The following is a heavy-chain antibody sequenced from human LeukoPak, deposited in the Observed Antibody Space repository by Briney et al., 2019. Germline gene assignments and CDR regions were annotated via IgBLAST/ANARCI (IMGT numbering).Heavy chain of an antibody. D-gene: IGHD2-15*01. V-gene: IGHV1-69*05. CDR2: IIPIFGTA. CDR3: ARGRCSGGSCYADAFDI. J-gene: IGHJ3*02. Sequence: ASVKVSCKASGGTFSSYAISWVRQAPGQGLEWMGGIIPIFGTANYAQKFQGRVTITTDESTSTAYMELSSLRSEDTAVYYCARGRCSGGSCYADAFDIWGQGTMVTVSS. CDR1: GGTFSSYA.